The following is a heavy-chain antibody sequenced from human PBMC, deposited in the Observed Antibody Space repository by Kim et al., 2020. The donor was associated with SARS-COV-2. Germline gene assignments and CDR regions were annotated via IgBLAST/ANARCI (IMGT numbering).Heavy chain of an antibody. CDR1: GGSISTDY. V-gene: IGHV4-59*08. CDR3: ARHSQGTDF. D-gene: IGHD3-10*01. CDR2: VYYRGGT. Sequence: SETLSLTCFVSGGSISTDYNYWTWIRQSPGKGLEWIGYVYYRGGTNYSPSLQSRVTISVDTSKNQFSLQLNSATAADTAVYYCARHSQGTDFWGPGTLVTVSS. J-gene: IGHJ4*02.